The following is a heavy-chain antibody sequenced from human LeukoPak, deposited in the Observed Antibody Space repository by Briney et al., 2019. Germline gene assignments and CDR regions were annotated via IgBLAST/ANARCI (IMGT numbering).Heavy chain of an antibody. CDR2: VTGSDGST. CDR3: TKFDY. Sequence: GSLRLSCAASGFIFNTNAMTWVRPAPGKGLEWVSTVTGSDGSTFYANSVKGRFTISRDNSKNTVFLHMTSLRAEDTAVYYCTKFDYWGQGVLVTVSS. CDR1: GFIFNTNA. J-gene: IGHJ4*02. V-gene: IGHV3-23*01.